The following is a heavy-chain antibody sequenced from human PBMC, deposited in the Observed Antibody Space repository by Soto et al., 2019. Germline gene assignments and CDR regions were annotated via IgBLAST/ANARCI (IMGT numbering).Heavy chain of an antibody. CDR2: IYYSGST. CDR1: GGSISSSSYY. V-gene: IGHV4-39*01. D-gene: IGHD3-22*01. CDR3: ARHRGYDSSGYDPEYFQH. Sequence: TSETLSLTCTVSGGSISSSSYYWGWIRQPPGKGLEWIGSIYYSGSTYHNPSLKSRVTISVDTSKNQFSLKLSSVTAADTAVYYCARHRGYDSSGYDPEYFQHWGQGTLVTVSS. J-gene: IGHJ1*01.